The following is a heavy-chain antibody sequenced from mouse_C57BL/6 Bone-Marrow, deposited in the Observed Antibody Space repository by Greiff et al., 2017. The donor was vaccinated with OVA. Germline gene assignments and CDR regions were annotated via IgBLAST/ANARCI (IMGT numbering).Heavy chain of an antibody. CDR1: GFTFSDYY. CDR3: ARKGHYYGSSPYYAMDY. J-gene: IGHJ4*01. D-gene: IGHD1-1*01. CDR2: ISNGGGST. Sequence: EVMLVESGGGLVQPGGSLKLSCAASGFTFSDYYMYWVRQTPEKRLEWVAYISNGGGSTYYPDTVKGRFTISRDNAKNTLYLQMSRLKSEDTAMYYCARKGHYYGSSPYYAMDYWGQGTAVTVSS. V-gene: IGHV5-12*01.